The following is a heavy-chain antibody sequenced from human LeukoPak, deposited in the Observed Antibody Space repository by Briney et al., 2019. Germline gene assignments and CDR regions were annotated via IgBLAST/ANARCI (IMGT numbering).Heavy chain of an antibody. CDR1: GFTFSNYW. V-gene: IGHV3-7*01. J-gene: IGHJ4*02. Sequence: GGSLRLSCAASGFTFSNYWMDWVRQAPGKGLEWVANIKQDGSEICYVDSVKGRFTISRDNAKNSLYLQMNSLRAEDTAVYYCSRSLDYWGQGTLVTVSS. CDR3: SRSLDY. CDR2: IKQDGSEI.